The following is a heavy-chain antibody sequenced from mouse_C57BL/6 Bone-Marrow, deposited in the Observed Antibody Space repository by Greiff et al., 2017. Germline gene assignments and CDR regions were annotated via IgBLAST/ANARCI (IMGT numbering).Heavy chain of an antibody. CDR2: IDPSDSYT. J-gene: IGHJ3*01. D-gene: IGHD2-2*01. V-gene: IGHV1-69*01. Sequence: VQLQQPGAELVMPGASVKLSCKASGYTFTSYWMHWVKQRPGQGLEWIGEIDPSDSYTNYNQKFKGKSTLTVDKSSSTAYMQRRSLTSEDSAVYYCARSVGYDVRFAYWGQGTLVTVSA. CDR1: GYTFTSYW. CDR3: ARSVGYDVRFAY.